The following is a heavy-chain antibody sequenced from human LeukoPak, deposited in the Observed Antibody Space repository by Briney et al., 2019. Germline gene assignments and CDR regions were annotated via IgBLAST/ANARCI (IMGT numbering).Heavy chain of an antibody. CDR1: GFTFSSYA. CDR3: ANFYGDYDLLYYGMDV. V-gene: IGHV3-23*01. D-gene: IGHD4-17*01. J-gene: IGHJ6*02. CDR2: ISGSGGST. Sequence: QPGGSLRLSCAASGFTFSSYAMSWVRQAPGKGLEWVSAISGSGGSTYYADSVKGRFTISRDNSKNTLYLQMNSLRAEDTAVYYCANFYGDYDLLYYGMDVWGQGTTVTVSS.